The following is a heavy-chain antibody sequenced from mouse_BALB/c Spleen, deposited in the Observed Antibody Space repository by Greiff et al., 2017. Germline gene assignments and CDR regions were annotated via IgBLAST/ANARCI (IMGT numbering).Heavy chain of an antibody. Sequence: VMLVESGPGLVQPSQSLSITCTVSGFSLTSYGVHWVRQSPGKGLEWLGVIWSGGSTDYNAAFISRLSISKDNSKSQVFFKMNSLQANDTAIYYCARSYAYYYAMDYWGQGTSVTVSS. CDR3: ARSYAYYYAMDY. CDR2: IWSGGST. V-gene: IGHV2-2*02. J-gene: IGHJ4*01. CDR1: GFSLTSYG. D-gene: IGHD2-12*01.